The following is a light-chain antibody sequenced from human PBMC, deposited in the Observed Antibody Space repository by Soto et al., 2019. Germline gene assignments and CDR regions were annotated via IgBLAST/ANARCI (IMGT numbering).Light chain of an antibody. CDR3: CSYAGNSEV. V-gene: IGLV2-23*02. CDR2: EVT. J-gene: IGLJ1*01. CDR1: SGDVGSYNL. Sequence: QSVLTQPASVSGSPGQSITIPCTGTSGDVGSYNLVSWYQQHPGKAPKLLIYEVTERPSGVSNRFSGSKSGNTAFLTISGLQPDDEADYYCCSYAGNSEVFGTGTKLTVL.